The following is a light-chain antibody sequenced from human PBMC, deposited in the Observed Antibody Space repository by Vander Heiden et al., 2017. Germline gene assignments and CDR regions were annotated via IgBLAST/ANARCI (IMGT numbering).Light chain of an antibody. J-gene: IGKJ3*01. CDR2: DAS. Sequence: IQMTQSPSSLPASVGDRLTITCQASQDIYNYLNWFQPKPGKARKPLIYDASKLETGEPSRLSGSGCGTDWTFFISTMQSEHIAAYECQHYDKHPSPGCPFGPGTKVDIK. CDR1: QDIYNY. CDR3: QHYDKHPSPGCP. V-gene: IGKV1-33*01.